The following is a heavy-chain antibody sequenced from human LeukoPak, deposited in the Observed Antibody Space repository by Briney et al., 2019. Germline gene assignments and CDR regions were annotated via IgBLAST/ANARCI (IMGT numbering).Heavy chain of an antibody. CDR1: GGSFSGYY. J-gene: IGHJ4*02. CDR3: AREVVADTPYFDS. Sequence: SETLSLTCAVYGGSFSGYYWSWIRQPPGKGLEWIGEINHSGSTNYNPSLKSRVTISLDKSKNLFSLNLNSATAADTAVYYCAREVVADTPYFDSWGQGTLVTVSS. D-gene: IGHD2-15*01. CDR2: INHSGST. V-gene: IGHV4-34*01.